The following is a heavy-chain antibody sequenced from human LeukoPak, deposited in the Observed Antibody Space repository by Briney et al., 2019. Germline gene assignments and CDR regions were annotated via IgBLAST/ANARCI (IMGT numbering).Heavy chain of an antibody. Sequence: PGGSLRLSCAASGFTFSSYGMHWVRQAPGKGLEWVAFIRYDGSDKYYADSVKGRFTISRDNSKNTLYLQMNSLRAEDTAVYYCAKGSGYYYYYMDVWGKGTTVTVSS. CDR2: IRYDGSDK. J-gene: IGHJ6*03. CDR3: AKGSGYYYYYMDV. V-gene: IGHV3-30*02. CDR1: GFTFSSYG.